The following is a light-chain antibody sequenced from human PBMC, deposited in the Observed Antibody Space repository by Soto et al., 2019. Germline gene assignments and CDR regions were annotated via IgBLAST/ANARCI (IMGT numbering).Light chain of an antibody. Sequence: QSVLTQPPSVSAAPGQTVTISCSGSSSNIGSSYVSWYQQLPGTAPKLLIYKNTERPSGIPDRFSGSRSGTSATLGITGLQTGDEADYYCATWDGIRSPNYVFGTGTKLTVL. CDR2: KNT. J-gene: IGLJ1*01. CDR1: SSNIGSSY. CDR3: ATWDGIRSPNYV. V-gene: IGLV1-51*02.